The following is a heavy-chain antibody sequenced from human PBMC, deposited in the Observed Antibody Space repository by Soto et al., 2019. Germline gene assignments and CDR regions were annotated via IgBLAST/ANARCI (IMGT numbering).Heavy chain of an antibody. CDR2: MNPNSGNT. V-gene: IGHV1-8*01. CDR1: GYTFTSYD. D-gene: IGHD3-3*01. CDR3: ARSSGPGGVYYDFWSGYYVG. J-gene: IGHJ4*02. Sequence: QVQLVQSGAEVKKPGASVKVSCKASGYTFTSYDINWVRQATGQGLEWMGWMNPNSGNTGYAQKFQGRVTMTRNTSISTAYMELISLRSEDTAVYYCARSSGPGGVYYDFWSGYYVGWGQGTLVTVSS.